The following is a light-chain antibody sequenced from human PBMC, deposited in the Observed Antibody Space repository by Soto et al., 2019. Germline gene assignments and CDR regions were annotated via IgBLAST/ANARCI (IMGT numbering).Light chain of an antibody. CDR3: QQYYSTPRT. CDR2: WAS. Sequence: EIVMTQYPDSLSVSLGERATINFKSSQIVLYSSNNKNYLAWYQQKPGQPPKLLIYWASTRESGVPDRFSGSGSGTDFTLTISSLQAEDVAVYYCQQYYSTPRTFGQGTKVDI. CDR1: QIVLYSSNNKNY. V-gene: IGKV4-1*01. J-gene: IGKJ1*01.